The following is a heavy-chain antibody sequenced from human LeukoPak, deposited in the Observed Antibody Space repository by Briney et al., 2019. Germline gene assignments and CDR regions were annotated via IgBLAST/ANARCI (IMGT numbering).Heavy chain of an antibody. J-gene: IGHJ4*02. CDR2: ISRHGTAQ. V-gene: IGHV3-30*03. Sequence: PGGSLRLSCAVSGLNISNHGMHWVRQAPGKGLEWVAMISRHGTAQYYGDSVKGRLTIFRDNSKNTVYLQMNSLKIEDTAVYYCARGWLAETTVVTPYNYWGQGTLVTVSS. D-gene: IGHD4-23*01. CDR3: ARGWLAETTVVTPYNY. CDR1: GLNISNHG.